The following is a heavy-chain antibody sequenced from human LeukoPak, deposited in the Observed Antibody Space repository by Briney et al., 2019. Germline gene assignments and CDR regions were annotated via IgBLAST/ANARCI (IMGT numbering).Heavy chain of an antibody. CDR3: ALDYYDVNGYSRGWDY. V-gene: IGHV3-30*03. D-gene: IGHD3-22*01. Sequence: GRSLRLSCAASGFTFSSFNMHCICQAPGKGLEWVAVITSNGSNQYYADSVKGRFTVSRDNSKNTLSLQMNLLRADDMPVFYCALDYYDVNGYSRGWDYWGQGTRVGVSS. J-gene: IGHJ4*02. CDR1: GFTFSSFN. CDR2: ITSNGSNQ.